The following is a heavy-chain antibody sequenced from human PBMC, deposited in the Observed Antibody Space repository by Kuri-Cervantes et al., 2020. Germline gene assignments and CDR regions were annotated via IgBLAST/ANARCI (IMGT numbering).Heavy chain of an antibody. J-gene: IGHJ4*02. V-gene: IGHV3-48*02. D-gene: IGHD5-12*01. CDR1: GFTFRNFW. CDR3: ARSIVATTCGFDY. CDR2: ISSSSSTI. Sequence: GESLKISCAASGFTFRNFWMSWVRQAPGKGLEWVSFISSSSSTIYYTDSVKGRFTISRDNAKNSLYLQMNSLRDEDTAVYYCARSIVATTCGFDYWGQGTLVTVSS.